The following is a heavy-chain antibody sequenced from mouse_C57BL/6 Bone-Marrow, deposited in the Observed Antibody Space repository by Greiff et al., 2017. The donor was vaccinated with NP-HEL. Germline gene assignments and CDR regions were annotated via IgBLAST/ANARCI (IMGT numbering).Heavy chain of an antibody. CDR1: GFTFSDYY. Sequence: EVNVVESEGGLVQPGSSMKLSCTASGFTFSDYYMAWVRQVPEKGLEWVANINYDGSSTYYLDSLKSRFIISRDNAKNILYLQMSSLKSEDTATYYCARVYGSSLYWYFDVWGTGTTVTVSS. J-gene: IGHJ1*03. V-gene: IGHV5-16*01. CDR2: INYDGSST. D-gene: IGHD1-1*01. CDR3: ARVYGSSLYWYFDV.